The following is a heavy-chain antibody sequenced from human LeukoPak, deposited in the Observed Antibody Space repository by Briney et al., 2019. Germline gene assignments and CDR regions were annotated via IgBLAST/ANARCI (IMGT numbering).Heavy chain of an antibody. CDR1: GYTFTGYY. Sequence: ASVKVSCKASGYTFTGYYMHWVRQAPGQGLEWMGWINPNSGGTNYAQKFQGRATMTRDTSISTAYMELSRLRSDDTAVYYCARDRSSSGRPNAFDIWGQGTMVTVSS. CDR2: INPNSGGT. V-gene: IGHV1-2*02. D-gene: IGHD6-19*01. J-gene: IGHJ3*02. CDR3: ARDRSSSGRPNAFDI.